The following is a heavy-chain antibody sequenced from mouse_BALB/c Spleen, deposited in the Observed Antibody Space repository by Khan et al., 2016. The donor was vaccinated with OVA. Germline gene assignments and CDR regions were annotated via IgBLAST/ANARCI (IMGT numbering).Heavy chain of an antibody. J-gene: IGHJ3*01. CDR2: IDPENGNT. V-gene: IGHV14-1*02. CDR3: ARAGYSPWFAY. Sequence: VQLQQSGAELVRPGALVKLSCKASGFNIKDYYIHWVKQRPEQGLEWIGWIDPENGNTIYDPKFKGKANITADTSSNTAYLHFSSLTSEDTAVYYCARAGYSPWFAYWGQGTLVTVAA. CDR1: GFNIKDYY. D-gene: IGHD2-3*01.